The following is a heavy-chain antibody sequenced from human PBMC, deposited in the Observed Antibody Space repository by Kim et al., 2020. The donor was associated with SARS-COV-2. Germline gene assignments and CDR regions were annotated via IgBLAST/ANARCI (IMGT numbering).Heavy chain of an antibody. D-gene: IGHD7-27*01. V-gene: IGHV4-59*01. CDR1: GGSISSYY. CDR3: ARDLGTGPDP. Sequence: SETLSLTCTVSGGSISSYYWSWIRQPPGKGLEWIGYIYYSGSTNYNPSLKSRVTISVDTSKNQFSLKLSSVTAADTAVYYCARDLGTGPDPWGQGTLVTVSS. CDR2: IYYSGST. J-gene: IGHJ5*02.